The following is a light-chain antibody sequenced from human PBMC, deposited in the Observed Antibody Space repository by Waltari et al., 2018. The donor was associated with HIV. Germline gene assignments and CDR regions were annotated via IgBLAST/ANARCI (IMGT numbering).Light chain of an antibody. V-gene: IGLV6-57*01. CDR2: EDN. J-gene: IGLJ2*01. Sequence: NFMLTQPHSVSESPGKTVSISCTRSSGRIASSYVQWYQQRPGSSPTAVIFEDNQRPSGVPERFSGSIDSSSNSASLTISGLKTEDEADYYCQSYDTTTPVVFGGGTRLTVL. CDR3: QSYDTTTPVV. CDR1: SGRIASSY.